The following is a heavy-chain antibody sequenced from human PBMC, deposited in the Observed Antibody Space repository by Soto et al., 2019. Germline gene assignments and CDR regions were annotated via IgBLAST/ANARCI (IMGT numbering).Heavy chain of an antibody. CDR1: DISVSDDY. Sequence: EVQLVESGGGLIQPGGSLRLSCAASDISVSDDYMSWVRQAPGKGLEWVSLIYSDGTTYHADSVKGRFTISRDNFKNTLYLQMHSLSAEDTGVYYCARDRNSDKHLNYWGQGTLVTVSS. D-gene: IGHD1-26*01. J-gene: IGHJ4*02. CDR2: IYSDGTT. CDR3: ARDRNSDKHLNY. V-gene: IGHV3-53*01.